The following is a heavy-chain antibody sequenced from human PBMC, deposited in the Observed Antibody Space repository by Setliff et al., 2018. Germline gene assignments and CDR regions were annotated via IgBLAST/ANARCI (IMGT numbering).Heavy chain of an antibody. V-gene: IGHV4-34*01. CDR3: ARGGYSYGHHYYYYMDV. Sequence: NPSETLSLTCAVYGGSFSGYYWSWIRQPPGKGLEWIGEINHSGSTNYNPSLKSRVTISVDTSKTQFSLKLSSVTAADTAVYYCARGGYSYGHHYYYYMDVWGKGTTVTVSS. D-gene: IGHD5-18*01. CDR1: GGSFSGYY. CDR2: INHSGST. J-gene: IGHJ6*03.